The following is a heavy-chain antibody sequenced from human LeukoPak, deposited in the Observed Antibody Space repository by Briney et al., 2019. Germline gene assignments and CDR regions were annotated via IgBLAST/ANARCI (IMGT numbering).Heavy chain of an antibody. J-gene: IGHJ4*02. CDR3: ARRIFFDY. CDR2: INHSGST. CDR1: GGSISSGDYY. V-gene: IGHV4-39*07. D-gene: IGHD2-15*01. Sequence: SETLSLTCTVSGGSISSGDYYWSWIRQPPGKGLEWIGEINHSGSTNYNPSLKSRVTISVDTSKNQFSLKLSSVTAADTAVYYCARRIFFDYWGQGTLVTVSS.